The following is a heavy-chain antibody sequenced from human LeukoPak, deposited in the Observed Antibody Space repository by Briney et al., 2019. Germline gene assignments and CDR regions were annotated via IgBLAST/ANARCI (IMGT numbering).Heavy chain of an antibody. Sequence: SETLSLTCTVSGGSISSYYWSWIRQPPGKGLEWIGYIYYSGSTNYNPSLKSRVTISVDTSKNQFSLKLSSVTAADTAVYYCARGVGYSGYDSEENDNWFGPWGQGTLVTVSS. V-gene: IGHV4-59*01. CDR2: IYYSGST. D-gene: IGHD5-12*01. CDR3: ARGVGYSGYDSEENDNWFGP. J-gene: IGHJ5*02. CDR1: GGSISSYY.